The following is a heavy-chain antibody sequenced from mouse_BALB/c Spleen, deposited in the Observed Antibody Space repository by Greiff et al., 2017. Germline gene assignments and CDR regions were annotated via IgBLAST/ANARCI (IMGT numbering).Heavy chain of an antibody. Sequence: EEKLMESGGGLVKPGGSLKLSCAASGFTFSSFGMHWVRQAPEKGLEWVAYISSGSSTIYYADTVKGRFTISRDNPKNTLFLQMTSLRSEDTAMYYCARGGSSFYFDYWGQGTTLTVSS. CDR1: GFTFSSFG. CDR2: ISSGSSTI. CDR3: ARGGSSFYFDY. V-gene: IGHV5-17*02. J-gene: IGHJ2*01. D-gene: IGHD1-1*01.